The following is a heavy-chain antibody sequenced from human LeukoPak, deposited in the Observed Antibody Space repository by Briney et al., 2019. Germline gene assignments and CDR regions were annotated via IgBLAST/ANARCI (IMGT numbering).Heavy chain of an antibody. CDR2: ISNSGTAI. Sequence: PGGSLRLSCAASGFTFSSNWMHWVRQAPGKGLEWVSYISNSGTAIYYADSVKGRFTISRDNAKSSLYLQMNSLRAEDTAVYYCARAGYSMDTEYFQHWGQGTLVTVSS. J-gene: IGHJ1*01. CDR3: ARAGYSMDTEYFQH. D-gene: IGHD5-18*01. CDR1: GFTFSSNW. V-gene: IGHV3-48*03.